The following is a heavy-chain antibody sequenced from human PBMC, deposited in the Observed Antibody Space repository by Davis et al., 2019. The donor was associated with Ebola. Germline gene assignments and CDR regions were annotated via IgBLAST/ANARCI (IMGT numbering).Heavy chain of an antibody. Sequence: PGGSLRLSCAASGFTFSSYAMSWVRQAPGKGLEWVSGISGSGGTTYSADSVKGRFTISRDNSTNTLYLQMNSLRAEDTAVYYCAKQNWNDDVRIDYWGQGTLVTVSS. CDR1: GFTFSSYA. V-gene: IGHV3-23*01. CDR2: ISGSGGTT. CDR3: AKQNWNDDVRIDY. D-gene: IGHD1-1*01. J-gene: IGHJ4*02.